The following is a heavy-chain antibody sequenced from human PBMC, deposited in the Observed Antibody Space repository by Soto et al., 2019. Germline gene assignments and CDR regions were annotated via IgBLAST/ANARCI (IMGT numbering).Heavy chain of an antibody. Sequence: EVQLVESGGGLVQPGRSLRISCAASGFTFDDYAMHWVRQAPGKGLEWVSGISWHSGSIGYADFVKGRFTISRDNAKYSLYLRMNSLRAEDTALYYCAKDTGDGDGYYYGMDVWGQGTTVTVSS. V-gene: IGHV3-9*01. CDR2: ISWHSGSI. D-gene: IGHD3-10*01. CDR1: GFTFDDYA. CDR3: AKDTGDGDGYYYGMDV. J-gene: IGHJ6*02.